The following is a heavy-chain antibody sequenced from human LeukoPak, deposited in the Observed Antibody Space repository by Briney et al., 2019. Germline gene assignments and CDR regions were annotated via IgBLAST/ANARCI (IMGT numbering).Heavy chain of an antibody. Sequence: SETLTLTCTVSGGSISSYYWSWIWQPPGKGLEWIGYIYYSGSTNYNPSLKSRVTISLDTSKSQFSLKLSSVTAADTAVFHCARSLWGYAFDIWGQGTMVTVSS. CDR1: GGSISSYY. CDR3: ARSLWGYAFDI. J-gene: IGHJ3*02. V-gene: IGHV4-59*01. CDR2: IYYSGST. D-gene: IGHD3-16*02.